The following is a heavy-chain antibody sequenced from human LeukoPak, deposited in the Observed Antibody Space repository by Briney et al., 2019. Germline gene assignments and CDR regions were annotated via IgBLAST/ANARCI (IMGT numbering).Heavy chain of an antibody. CDR1: GDSISSFY. CDR2: IFISGIT. J-gene: IGHJ4*02. Sequence: PSETLSLTCTVSGDSISSFYWNWIRQPAGKGLEWIGRIFISGITNYNPSLKSRVTISVDTSKNQFSLKLSSVTAADTAVYYCARARYHTEMTYFRTVYYFDYWGQGTLVTVSS. D-gene: IGHD3/OR15-3a*01. V-gene: IGHV4-4*07. CDR3: ARARYHTEMTYFRTVYYFDY.